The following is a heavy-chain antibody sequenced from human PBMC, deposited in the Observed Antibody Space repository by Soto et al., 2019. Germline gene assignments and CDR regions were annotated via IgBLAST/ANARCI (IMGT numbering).Heavy chain of an antibody. CDR2: MSPNSGTT. V-gene: IGHV1-8*01. CDR1: GYTFASYY. D-gene: IGHD1-26*01. Sequence: ASVKVSCKAFGYTFASYYINWVRQATGQGLEWMGWMSPNSGTTDYAQKFQGRVTMTRDTSISTAYMELSSLTSEDTAVYFCARGIDAGVDIWGQGTTVTVSS. J-gene: IGHJ6*02. CDR3: ARGIDAGVDI.